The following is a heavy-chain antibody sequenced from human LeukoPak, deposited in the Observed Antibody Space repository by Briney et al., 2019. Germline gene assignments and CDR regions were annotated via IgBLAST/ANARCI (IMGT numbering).Heavy chain of an antibody. Sequence: PSQTLSLTCTVSGGSLSGYHWSWSRQSPGRGLGWRGGIIHSGSSNYNPYLMSRVPMTEHTSKNQFSLKLSAVTAADTAVYYCARDVGFHYDMLTDPPGGDAFDIWGQGTMVTVSS. D-gene: IGHD3-9*01. V-gene: IGHV4-34*12. J-gene: IGHJ3*02. CDR3: ARDVGFHYDMLTDPPGGDAFDI. CDR2: IIHSGSS. CDR1: GGSLSGYH.